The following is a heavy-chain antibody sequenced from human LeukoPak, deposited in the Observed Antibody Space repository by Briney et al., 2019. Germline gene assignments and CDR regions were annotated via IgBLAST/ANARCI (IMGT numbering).Heavy chain of an antibody. D-gene: IGHD2-15*01. CDR3: ARDDCSGGSCYSTLLLYYYYMDV. V-gene: IGHV3-48*03. J-gene: IGHJ6*03. CDR2: IRSSGSTI. CDR1: GFTFSSYE. Sequence: GGSLRLSCAASGFTFSSYEMNWVRQAPGKWLEWVSYIRSSGSTIYYADSVKGRFTISRDNAKNSLYLQMNSLRAEDTAVYYCARDDCSGGSCYSTLLLYYYYMDVWGKGTTVTVSS.